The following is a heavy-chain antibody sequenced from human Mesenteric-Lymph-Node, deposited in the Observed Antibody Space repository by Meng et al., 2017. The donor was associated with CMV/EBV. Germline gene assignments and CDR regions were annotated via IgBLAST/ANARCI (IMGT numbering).Heavy chain of an antibody. CDR3: ARGGRAALRPWRANWFDP. Sequence: SETLSLTCAVYGGSFSDNYWSWIRQPPGKGLEWIAEINHSGNTNYNPSLSSRATIPVDTSNNQFSLKLASVTAADTAVYYCARGGRAALRPWRANWFDPWGQGTLVTVSS. CDR1: GGSFSDNY. J-gene: IGHJ5*02. D-gene: IGHD6-13*01. V-gene: IGHV4-34*01. CDR2: INHSGNT.